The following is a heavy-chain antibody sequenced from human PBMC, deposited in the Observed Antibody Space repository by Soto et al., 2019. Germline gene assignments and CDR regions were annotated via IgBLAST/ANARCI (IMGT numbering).Heavy chain of an antibody. V-gene: IGHV3-7*01. CDR3: ARGARGDYVYNWFDP. J-gene: IGHJ5*02. Sequence: EVQLVESGGGLVQPGGSLRLSCAASGFTFSTYLMSWVRQAPGKGLEWVADIKQDGSEKKYVDSVQGRFTISRDNARNSLYLQMYGLRAEDTAVYYCARGARGDYVYNWFDPWGQGTLVTVSS. D-gene: IGHD4-17*01. CDR2: IKQDGSEK. CDR1: GFTFSTYL.